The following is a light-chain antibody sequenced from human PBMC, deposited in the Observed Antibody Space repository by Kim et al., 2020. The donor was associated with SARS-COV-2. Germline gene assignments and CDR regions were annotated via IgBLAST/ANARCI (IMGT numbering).Light chain of an antibody. CDR1: QTVRSN. CDR2: GAS. Sequence: SAYVGDRVTITCRASQTVRSNLAWYQHKPGKAPKLLIYGASNLQGGVPSRFSGSESGTDFTLTISSLQPEDFATYYCQQSYGLPQTFGQGTKLEI. J-gene: IGKJ2*01. V-gene: IGKV1-39*01. CDR3: QQSYGLPQT.